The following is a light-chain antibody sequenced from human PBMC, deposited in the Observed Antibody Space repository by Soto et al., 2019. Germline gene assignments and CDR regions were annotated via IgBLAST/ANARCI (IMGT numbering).Light chain of an antibody. J-gene: IGLJ2*01. Sequence: QSVLTQPASVSGSPGQSVTISCTGTSSDVGGYNYVSWYQQHPGKVPRLMIYDVTRRPSGVSDRFSGSKSGNTASLTISGLQAEDEADYYCSSYTVSRTLLFGGGTKLTVL. CDR1: SSDVGGYNY. CDR2: DVT. V-gene: IGLV2-14*03. CDR3: SSYTVSRTLL.